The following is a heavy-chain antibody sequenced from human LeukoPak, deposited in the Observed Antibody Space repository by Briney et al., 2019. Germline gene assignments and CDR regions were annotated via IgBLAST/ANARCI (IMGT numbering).Heavy chain of an antibody. CDR1: GFTFSTYT. D-gene: IGHD1-1*01. Sequence: GGSLRLSCAASGFTFSTYTMNWVRQAPGKGLEWLSYISGNGGVIQYADSVKGRFTISRDNAKNFLYLQMDSLRVEDTAIYYCARDPRTVRIWGQGTLVTVSS. CDR2: ISGNGGVI. CDR3: ARDPRTVRI. V-gene: IGHV3-48*04. J-gene: IGHJ4*02.